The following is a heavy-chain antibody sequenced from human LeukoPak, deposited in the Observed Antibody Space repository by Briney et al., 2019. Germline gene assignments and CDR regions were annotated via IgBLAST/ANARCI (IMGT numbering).Heavy chain of an antibody. V-gene: IGHV2-70*04. CDR3: ARISSSSFHFDY. J-gene: IGHJ4*02. CDR1: GFSHSTTEMR. CDR2: IDWDDDK. D-gene: IGHD2-2*01. Sequence: SGPTLVNPTQTLTLTCSFSGFSHSTTEMRVNWIRQAPGKALEWLARIDWDDDKFYSTSLKTRLTISKDTSKNQVVLTMTNMGPVDTGTYYCARISSSSFHFDYWGRGTLVTVSS.